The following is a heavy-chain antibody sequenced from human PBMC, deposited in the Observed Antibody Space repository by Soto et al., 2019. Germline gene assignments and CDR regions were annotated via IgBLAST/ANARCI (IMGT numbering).Heavy chain of an antibody. J-gene: IGHJ4*02. Sequence: QVQLEQSGAEVKQPGSSVRVSCTTSGGTFSTYAINWVRQAPGQGLEWMGAIIHLFGKADYSQKFQGRVTITADESTSTAYMELSSLGSDDTAVYFCASPKGTYSSGYYYFDFWGQGTLVTVSS. D-gene: IGHD6-19*01. CDR1: GGTFSTYA. CDR3: ASPKGTYSSGYYYFDF. CDR2: IIHLFGKA. V-gene: IGHV1-69*01.